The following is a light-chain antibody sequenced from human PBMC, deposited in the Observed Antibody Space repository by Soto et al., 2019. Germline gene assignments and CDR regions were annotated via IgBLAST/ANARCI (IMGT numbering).Light chain of an antibody. CDR1: SSDVGGYNY. CDR3: ISYTSSSTYV. V-gene: IGLV2-14*01. J-gene: IGLJ1*01. Sequence: QPALTQPASVSGSPGQSITISCSRTSSDVGGYNYVSWYQHHPGKAPKLMIYDVSYRPSGVSNRFSGSKSGNTASLTISGLQAEDEADYHCISYTSSSTYVFGAGTKVTVL. CDR2: DVS.